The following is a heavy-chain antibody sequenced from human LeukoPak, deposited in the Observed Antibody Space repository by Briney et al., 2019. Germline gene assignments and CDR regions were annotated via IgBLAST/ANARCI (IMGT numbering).Heavy chain of an antibody. CDR2: ISGSGGST. D-gene: IGHD2-15*01. CDR3: AKGTKAYCSNGSCYYFDY. V-gene: IGHV3-23*01. J-gene: IGHJ4*02. CDR1: GFTFSIYA. Sequence: PGGSLRLSCAASGFTFSIYAMTWARHAPGTGREWVSAISGSGGSTYYADSVKGRFTISRDNSKNTLYLQMNSLRAEDTALYYCAKGTKAYCSNGSCYYFDYWGQGTLVTVSS.